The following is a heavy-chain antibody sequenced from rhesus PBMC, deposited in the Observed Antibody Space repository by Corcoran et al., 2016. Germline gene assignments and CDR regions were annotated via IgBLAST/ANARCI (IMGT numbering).Heavy chain of an antibody. CDR2: VGSGGNK. CDR1: GFTSGNSD. J-gene: IGHJ4*01. CDR3: AKDYLWADYTPDY. D-gene: IGHD3-34*01. V-gene: IGHV3S43*01. Sequence: EVQLVESGGGLVQPGGSLRLSCAAPGFTSGNSDLIWIRQAPGKGLEWVSYVGSGGNKYYSYAVKCRFTIARDDAKNTLWLQMSSLRVEDTAMYYCAKDYLWADYTPDYWGQGVLVTVSS.